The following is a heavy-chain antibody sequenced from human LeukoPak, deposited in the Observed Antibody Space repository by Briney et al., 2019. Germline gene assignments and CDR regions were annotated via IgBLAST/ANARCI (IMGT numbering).Heavy chain of an antibody. Sequence: GGSLRLSCAASGFTFSSYWMYWVRKAPEKGLVWVSRINSDGSSTSYADSVKGRVTISRDNAKNTLYLQMNSLRAEDTAVYYCARLRVTGIDYWGQGTLVTVSS. V-gene: IGHV3-74*01. CDR1: GFTFSSYW. J-gene: IGHJ4*02. CDR3: ARLRVTGIDY. D-gene: IGHD2-21*02. CDR2: INSDGSST.